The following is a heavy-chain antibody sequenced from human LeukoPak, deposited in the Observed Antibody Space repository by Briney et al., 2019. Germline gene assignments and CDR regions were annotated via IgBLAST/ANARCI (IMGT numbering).Heavy chain of an antibody. D-gene: IGHD6-6*01. J-gene: IGHJ5*02. CDR2: ISGSGGST. Sequence: PGGSLRLSCAASGFTFSSYAMSWVRQAPGKGLEWVSAISGSGGSTYYADSVKGRFTISRDNSKNTLYLQMNSLRAEDTAVYYCAKESAPHSSSLVDWFDPWGQGTLVTVSS. V-gene: IGHV3-23*01. CDR1: GFTFSSYA. CDR3: AKESAPHSSSLVDWFDP.